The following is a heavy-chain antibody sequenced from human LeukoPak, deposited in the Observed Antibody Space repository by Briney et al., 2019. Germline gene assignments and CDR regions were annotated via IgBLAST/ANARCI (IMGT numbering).Heavy chain of an antibody. CDR3: AKESAYCSGGTCFDP. CDR2: ITSSSSYI. J-gene: IGHJ5*02. D-gene: IGHD2-15*01. V-gene: IGHV3-21*01. Sequence: AGGSLRLSCAASGFTFSSYNMNWVRQAPGKGLEWVSSITSSSSYIYYADSVKGRFTISRDNSKNTLYLQMNSLRVEDTAVYYCAKESAYCSGGTCFDPWGQGTLVTVSS. CDR1: GFTFSSYN.